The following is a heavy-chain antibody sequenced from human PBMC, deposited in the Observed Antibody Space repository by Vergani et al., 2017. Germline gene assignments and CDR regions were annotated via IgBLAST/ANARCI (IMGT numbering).Heavy chain of an antibody. CDR1: GGSISSYY. J-gene: IGHJ4*02. Sequence: QVQLQESGPGLVKPSETLSLTCTVSGGSISSYYWSWIRQPPGKGLEWIGSIYYSGSTYYNPSLKSRVTISVDTSKNQFSLKLSSVTAADTAVYYCASIPYCSSTSCYSAREDGYWGQGTLVTVSS. V-gene: IGHV4-59*05. CDR2: IYYSGST. CDR3: ASIPYCSSTSCYSAREDGY. D-gene: IGHD2-2*01.